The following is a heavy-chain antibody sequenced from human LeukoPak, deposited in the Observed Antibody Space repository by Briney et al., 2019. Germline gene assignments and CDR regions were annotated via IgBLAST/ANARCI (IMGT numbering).Heavy chain of an antibody. CDR2: INPTVGDT. CDR3: ARYGFSSSWQGGWHAFDI. CDR1: GYTLTSYY. V-gene: IGHV1-46*01. Sequence: DSVKVSCTASGYTLTSYYMHWVRQAPGQGLEWMGIINPTVGDTIYAQKFQGRVTMTRDMSTSTVYMELSSLRSDDTAVYYCARYGFSSSWQGGWHAFDIWGQGTMVTVSS. D-gene: IGHD6-13*01. J-gene: IGHJ3*02.